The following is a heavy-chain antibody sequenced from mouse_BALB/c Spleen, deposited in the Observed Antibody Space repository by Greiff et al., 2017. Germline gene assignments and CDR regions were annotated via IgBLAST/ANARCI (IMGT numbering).Heavy chain of an antibody. CDR3: ARSGYYGDY. V-gene: IGHV3-6*02. J-gene: IGHJ2*01. CDR2: ISYDGSN. D-gene: IGHD2-3*01. Sequence: EVKLQESGPGLVKPSQSLSLTCSVTGYSITSGYYWNWIRQFPGNKLEWMGYISYDGSNNYNPSLKNRISITRDTSKNQFFLKLNSLTTEDTATYYCARSGYYGDYWGQGTTLTVSS. CDR1: GYSITSGYY.